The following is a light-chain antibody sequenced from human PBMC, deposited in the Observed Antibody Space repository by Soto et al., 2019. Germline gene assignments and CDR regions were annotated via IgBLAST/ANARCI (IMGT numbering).Light chain of an antibody. Sequence: IQMPQYHSTLSASVGDRVTITCRASQSISSWLAWYQQKPGKAPKLLIYDASSLESGVPSRFSGSGSGTEFTLTISSLQPDDFATYYCQQYGFCQGTLLEV. V-gene: IGKV1-5*01. J-gene: IGKJ5*01. CDR2: DAS. CDR1: QSISSW. CDR3: QQYG.